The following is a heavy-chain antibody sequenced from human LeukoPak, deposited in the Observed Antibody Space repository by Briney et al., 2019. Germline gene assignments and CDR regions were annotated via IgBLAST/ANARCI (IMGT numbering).Heavy chain of an antibody. CDR3: ASVLRPGAAYDILTGYPYYFDY. D-gene: IGHD3-9*01. CDR1: GFTVSSNY. CDR2: IYSGGST. V-gene: IGHV3-53*01. Sequence: GGSLRLSCAASGFTVSSNYMSWVRQAPGKGLEWVSVIYSGGSTYYADSVKSRFTISRDNSKNTLYLQMNSLRAEDTAVYYCASVLRPGAAYDILTGYPYYFDYWGQGTLVTVSS. J-gene: IGHJ4*02.